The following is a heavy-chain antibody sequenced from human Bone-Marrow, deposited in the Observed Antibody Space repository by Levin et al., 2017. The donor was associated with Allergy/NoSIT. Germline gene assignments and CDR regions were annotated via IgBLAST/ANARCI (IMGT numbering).Heavy chain of an antibody. CDR1: GGSISSYY. CDR3: AGGGNWGSGY. V-gene: IGHV4-59*01. J-gene: IGHJ4*02. CDR2: IYYSGST. Sequence: SETLSLTCTVSGGSISSYYWSWIRQPPGKGLEWIGYIYYSGSTNYNPSLKSRVTISVDASKNQFSLKLSSVTAADTAVYYCAGGGNWGSGYWGQGTLVTVSS. D-gene: IGHD7-27*01.